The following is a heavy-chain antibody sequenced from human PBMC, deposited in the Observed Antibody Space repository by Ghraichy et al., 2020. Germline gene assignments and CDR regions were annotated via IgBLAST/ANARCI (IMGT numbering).Heavy chain of an antibody. CDR3: ARGDDGSPDS. V-gene: IGHV3-33*05. CDR1: GFPFSRYG. Sequence: GESLNISCKGSGFPFSRYGFHWVRRAPGKGLEWVAVRSPDKETKFYADSVRGRFTISRDDSKSTLFLRMNNLRPEDTGMYYCARGDDGSPDSWGPGTQVIVSS. D-gene: IGHD1-26*01. CDR2: RSPDKETK. J-gene: IGHJ4*02.